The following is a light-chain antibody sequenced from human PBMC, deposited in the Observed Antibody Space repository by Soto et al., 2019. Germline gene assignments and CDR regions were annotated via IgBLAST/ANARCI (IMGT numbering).Light chain of an antibody. V-gene: IGLV2-23*01. J-gene: IGLJ2*01. CDR1: SSDVGSYNL. CDR2: EGS. CDR3: CSYAGSYVV. Sequence: QSALTQPASVSGSPGQSITISCTGTSSDVGSYNLVSWYQQHPGKAPKLMIYEGSKRPSGVSNRFSGSKSGNTASLTISGPQAEDEADYYCCSYAGSYVVFGGGTKLTVL.